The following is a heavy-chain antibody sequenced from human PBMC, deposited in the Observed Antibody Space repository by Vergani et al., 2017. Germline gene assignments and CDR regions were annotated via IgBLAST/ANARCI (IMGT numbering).Heavy chain of an antibody. V-gene: IGHV4-34*01. J-gene: IGHJ4*02. D-gene: IGHD2-2*01. CDR1: GGSFSGYY. CDR2: INHSGST. CDR3: ARLGLDIVGVPAAEDPTAYYIDD. Sequence: QVQLQQWGAGLLKPSETLSLTCAVYGGSFSGYYWRWIRQPPGKGLEWIGEINHSGSTNYNPSLKSRVTISVDTSKNQFSLKLSSVTAADTAVYYCARLGLDIVGVPAAEDPTAYYIDDWGQGTLVTVSS.